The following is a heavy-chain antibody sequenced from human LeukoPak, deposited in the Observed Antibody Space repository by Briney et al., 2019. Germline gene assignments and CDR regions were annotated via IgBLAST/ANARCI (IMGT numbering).Heavy chain of an antibody. CDR3: VRDGGDLLLDY. Sequence: GASVKVSCKASGYTFTGYYMHWVRQAPGPGLEWLGWINPNSGDTNYAQNFQGRVTMTRDTSISTAYMELSRLRSDDTAVYYCVRDGGDLLLDYWGQGTLVTVSS. CDR2: INPNSGDT. V-gene: IGHV1-2*02. D-gene: IGHD2-15*01. J-gene: IGHJ4*02. CDR1: GYTFTGYY.